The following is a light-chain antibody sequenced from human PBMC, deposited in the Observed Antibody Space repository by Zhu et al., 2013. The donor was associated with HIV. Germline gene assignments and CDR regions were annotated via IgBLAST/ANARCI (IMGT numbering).Light chain of an antibody. CDR2: EVA. J-gene: IGLJ3*02. V-gene: IGLV2-14*01. Sequence: QSALTQPASVSGSPGQSITISCIGTTSDIGTYNYVSWYQHLPNKAPKLIIYEVASRPSGISDRFSGSKSDNTASLVISGLRDEDEGVYHCASYTSDSAWVFGGGT. CDR3: ASYTSDSAWV. CDR1: TSDIGTYNY.